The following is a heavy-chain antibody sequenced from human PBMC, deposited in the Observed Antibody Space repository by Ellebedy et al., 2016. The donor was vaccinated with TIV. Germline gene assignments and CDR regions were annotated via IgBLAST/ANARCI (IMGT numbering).Heavy chain of an antibody. J-gene: IGHJ4*02. V-gene: IGHV3-9*01. Sequence: LSLTCTVSGGSISSYYWSWVRQAPGKGLEWVSGISWNSGSIGYADSVKGRFTISRDNAKNSLYLQMNSLRAEDTAVYYCAKDRDSSGFGGGFDYWGQGSLVTVSS. CDR1: GGSISSYY. D-gene: IGHD3-22*01. CDR3: AKDRDSSGFGGGFDY. CDR2: ISWNSGSI.